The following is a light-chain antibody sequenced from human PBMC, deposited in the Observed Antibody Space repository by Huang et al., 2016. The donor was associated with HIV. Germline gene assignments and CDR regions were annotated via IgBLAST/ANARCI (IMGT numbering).Light chain of an antibody. V-gene: IGKV1-12*01. Sequence: GDTVTITCRERQYISNLLAWEQQKQLEAPTPLIQSASIVVSAVPSRFSGSGSGTNFSLTINGLRPDDFATYYCLQADISPRSFGQGTRLDIQ. J-gene: IGKJ5*01. CDR2: SAS. CDR3: LQADISPRS. CDR1: QYISNL.